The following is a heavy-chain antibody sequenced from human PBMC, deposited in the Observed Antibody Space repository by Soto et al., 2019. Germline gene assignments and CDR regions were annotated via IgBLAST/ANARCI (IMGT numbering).Heavy chain of an antibody. CDR1: GFTFSSYA. V-gene: IGHV3-30-3*01. Sequence: QVQLVESGGGVVQPGRSLRLSCEASGFTFSSYAMHWVRQAPGQGLEWVAVISYDGSNKYYADSVKGRFTISRDTSKNTLYLQMNSLRAEDTAVYYCAREKGPPPYGGHHAFDIWGQGTMVTVSS. D-gene: IGHD4-17*01. CDR2: ISYDGSNK. J-gene: IGHJ3*02. CDR3: AREKGPPPYGGHHAFDI.